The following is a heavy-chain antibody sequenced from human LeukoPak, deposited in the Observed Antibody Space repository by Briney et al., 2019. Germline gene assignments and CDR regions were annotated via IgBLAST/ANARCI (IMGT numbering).Heavy chain of an antibody. CDR3: VKDMNPWGADV. CDR1: GFTFSSYW. J-gene: IGHJ6*02. V-gene: IGHV3-7*03. Sequence: GGSLRLSCAASGFTFSSYWMNWARQAPGKGLEWVASINHNGNVNYYVDSVKGRFTVSRDSAKNSLYLQMNSPRPEDTALYYCVKDMNPWGADVWGQGTTVTVSS. D-gene: IGHD1-26*01. CDR2: INHNGNVN.